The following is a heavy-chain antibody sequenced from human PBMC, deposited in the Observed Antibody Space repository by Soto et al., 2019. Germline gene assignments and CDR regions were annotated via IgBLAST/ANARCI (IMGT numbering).Heavy chain of an antibody. CDR3: ATDPEYSSSAGAFDI. CDR1: GYTLAELS. V-gene: IGHV1-24*01. D-gene: IGHD6-6*01. Sequence: GXSGKAFCKVSGYTLAELSMHWVRPAPGKGLEWMGGFDPEDGETIYAQKFQGRVTMTEDTSTDTAYMELSSLRSEDTAVYYCATDPEYSSSAGAFDIWGQGTMVTASS. J-gene: IGHJ3*02. CDR2: FDPEDGET.